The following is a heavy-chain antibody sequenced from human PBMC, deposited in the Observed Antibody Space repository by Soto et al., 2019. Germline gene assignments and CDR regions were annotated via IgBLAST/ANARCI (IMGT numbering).Heavy chain of an antibody. J-gene: IGHJ4*02. CDR2: IYYSGST. D-gene: IGHD3-16*02. Sequence: PSETLSLTCTVSGGSVSSGSYYWSWIRQPPGKGLEWIGYIYYSGSTNYNPSLKSRVTISVDTSKNQFSLKLSSVTAADTAVYYCARAYFYDYVWGSYRYLDYWGQGTLVTVSS. V-gene: IGHV4-61*01. CDR3: ARAYFYDYVWGSYRYLDY. CDR1: GGSVSSGSYY.